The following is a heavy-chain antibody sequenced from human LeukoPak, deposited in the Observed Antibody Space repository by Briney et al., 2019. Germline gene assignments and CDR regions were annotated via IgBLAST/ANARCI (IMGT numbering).Heavy chain of an antibody. CDR1: GFTFRYSW. D-gene: IGHD2-15*01. V-gene: IGHV3-7*04. CDR2: INQDGSET. J-gene: IGHJ4*02. Sequence: GGSLRLSCAVSGFTFRYSWMSWVRQAPGKGLEWVAKINQDGSETDYVDSVKGRFTISRDNVKNSLYLQMNSLRAEDTAVYYCVRDEWWSLDYWGRGTLVTVSS. CDR3: VRDEWWSLDY.